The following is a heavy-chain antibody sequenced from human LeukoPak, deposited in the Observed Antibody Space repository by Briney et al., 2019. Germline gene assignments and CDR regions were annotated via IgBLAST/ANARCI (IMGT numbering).Heavy chain of an antibody. J-gene: IGHJ6*03. V-gene: IGHV4-59*01. CDR2: IYYSGST. CDR1: SGSIGSYY. Sequence: SETLSLTCTVSSGSIGSYYWSWIRQPPGKGLEWIGYIYYSGSTNYNPSLKSRVTISVDTSKNQFSLKLSSVTAADTAVYYCARQRGGNSGTYYYYYYMDVWGKGTTVTVSS. D-gene: IGHD4-23*01. CDR3: ARQRGGNSGTYYYYYYMDV.